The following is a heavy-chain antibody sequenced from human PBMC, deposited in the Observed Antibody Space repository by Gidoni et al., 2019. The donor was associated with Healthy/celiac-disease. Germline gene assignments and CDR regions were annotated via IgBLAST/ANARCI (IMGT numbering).Heavy chain of an antibody. CDR1: GLTFSCYA. CDR2: ISGSGGIT. CDR3: AKDLRWELPYFDY. D-gene: IGHD1-26*01. V-gene: IGHV3-23*01. Sequence: EVQLLESGGGLVQPGGSLSRSCAASGLTFSCYAMRWVRQAPGKGWEGVSVISGSGGITYYADSVKGRFTISRDNSKNTLYLQMNSLRAEDTAVYYCAKDLRWELPYFDYWGQGTLVTVSS. J-gene: IGHJ4*02.